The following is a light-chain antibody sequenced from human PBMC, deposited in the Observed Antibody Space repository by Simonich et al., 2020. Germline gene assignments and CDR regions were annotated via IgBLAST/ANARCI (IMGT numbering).Light chain of an antibody. Sequence: DIQMTQSPSSLSASVGDRVTITCRASPGISSSLNWYQQKQGKAPKLLIYAASSLQSGVPSRFSGSGSGTDFTLTISSLQPEDFATYYCQQSYSTPLTFGGGTKVEIK. CDR2: AAS. CDR3: QQSYSTPLT. V-gene: IGKV1-39*01. CDR1: PGISSS. J-gene: IGKJ4*01.